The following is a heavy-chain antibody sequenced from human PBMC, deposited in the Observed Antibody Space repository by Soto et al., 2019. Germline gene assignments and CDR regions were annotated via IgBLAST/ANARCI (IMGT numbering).Heavy chain of an antibody. Sequence: SDTLSLTCAVSCCSIPSSNWWSWVRQPPGKGLEWIGEIYHSGSTNYNPSLKSRVTISVDKSKNQFSLKLSSVTAADTAVYYCGGVLVPAALGYYYGMDVWGQGTTVT. D-gene: IGHD2-2*01. CDR1: CCSIPSSNW. J-gene: IGHJ6*02. CDR2: IYHSGST. V-gene: IGHV4-4*02. CDR3: GGVLVPAALGYYYGMDV.